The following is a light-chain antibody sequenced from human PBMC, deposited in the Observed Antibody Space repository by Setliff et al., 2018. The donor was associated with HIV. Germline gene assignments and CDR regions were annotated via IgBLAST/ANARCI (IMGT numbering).Light chain of an antibody. CDR3: CSYAGSSTYYV. Sequence: LTQPASVSGSPGQSTTISCTGTTSDVGSYDLVSWYQQHPGKAPKLMIYEVTRRPSGVSNRFSGSKSGNTASLTISGLQAEDEADYYCCSYAGSSTYYVFGTGTKGTVL. CDR1: TSDVGSYDL. J-gene: IGLJ1*01. V-gene: IGLV2-23*02. CDR2: EVT.